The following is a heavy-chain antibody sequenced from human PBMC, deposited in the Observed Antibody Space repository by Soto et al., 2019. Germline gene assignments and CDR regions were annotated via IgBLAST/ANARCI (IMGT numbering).Heavy chain of an antibody. CDR1: GGTFSTSS. Sequence: QLQLVQSGTEVKEPGSSVKVSCKASGGTFSTSSFVWVRQGPGQGLEWMGGIIPIFTRTNFAQKFQGRVTFSADESTRTTYMELRSLTSEDTANYYCARDVVRSTAGDSWGQGTLVTVSS. D-gene: IGHD2-15*01. J-gene: IGHJ4*02. CDR3: ARDVVRSTAGDS. CDR2: IIPIFTRT. V-gene: IGHV1-69*01.